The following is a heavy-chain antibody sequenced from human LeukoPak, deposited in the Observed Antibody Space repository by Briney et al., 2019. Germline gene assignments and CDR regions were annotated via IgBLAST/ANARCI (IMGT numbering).Heavy chain of an antibody. V-gene: IGHV1-2*02. CDR3: ARGSGTSWFDY. J-gene: IGHJ5*01. CDR1: VYTFTANY. CDR2: INSYSRAT. D-gene: IGHD2-2*01. Sequence: GSVKVSCKTSVYTFTANYIHWVRQAPGQGLEWVGWINSYSRATKYAQKSQGRVTMTRDTSIRTTYMELDRLTLDDTAVYYCARGSGTSWFDYWGQGTLVTVSS.